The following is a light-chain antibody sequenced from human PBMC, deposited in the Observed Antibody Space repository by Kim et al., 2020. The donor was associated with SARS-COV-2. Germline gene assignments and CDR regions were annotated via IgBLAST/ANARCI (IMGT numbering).Light chain of an antibody. J-gene: IGLJ1*01. V-gene: IGLV3-19*01. CDR3: NSRDTNGNHV. CDR2: GEN. CDR1: SLGPYY. Sequence: ALGQTVRITCQGDSLGPYYAAWYQQRPGQAPTLVIYGENFRPSGIPDRFSVSRLGNTASLAITGAQAEDEADYYCNSRDTNGNHVFGTGTKVTVL.